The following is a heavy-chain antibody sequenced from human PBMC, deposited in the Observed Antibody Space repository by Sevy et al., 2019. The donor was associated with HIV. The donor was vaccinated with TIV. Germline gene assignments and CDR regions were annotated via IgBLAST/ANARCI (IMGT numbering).Heavy chain of an antibody. CDR3: VRAPGIGVAGIPHDAFDI. J-gene: IGHJ3*02. Sequence: GGSLRLSCAASGFTFSSYWMSWVRQAPGKGLEWVANIKQDGSEKYYVDSVKGRFTISRDNAKNSLYLQMNSLRAEDTAVYYCVRAPGIGVAGIPHDAFDIWGQGTMVTVSS. CDR2: IKQDGSEK. CDR1: GFTFSSYW. D-gene: IGHD6-19*01. V-gene: IGHV3-7*04.